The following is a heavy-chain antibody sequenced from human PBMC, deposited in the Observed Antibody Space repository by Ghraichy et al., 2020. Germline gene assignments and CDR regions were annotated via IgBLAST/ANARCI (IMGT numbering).Heavy chain of an antibody. V-gene: IGHV1-24*01. D-gene: IGHD3-10*01. CDR1: GYTLTELS. CDR3: ATMVRGVIITSLDY. CDR2: FDPEDGET. J-gene: IGHJ4*02. Sequence: ASVKVSCKVSGYTLTELSMHWVRQAPGKGLEWMGGFDPEDGETIYAQKFQGRVTMTEDTSTDTAYMELSSLRSEDTAVYYCATMVRGVIITSLDYWGQGTLVTVSS.